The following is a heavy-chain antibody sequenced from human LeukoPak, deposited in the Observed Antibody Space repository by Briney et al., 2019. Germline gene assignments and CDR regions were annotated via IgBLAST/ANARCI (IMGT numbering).Heavy chain of an antibody. CDR1: GGTFSSYA. V-gene: IGHV1-69*06. CDR2: IIPIYGTA. D-gene: IGHD3-9*01. CDR3: ARTAYYDILTLTPFDY. J-gene: IGHJ4*02. Sequence: SVKVSCKASGGTFSSYAISWVRQAPGQGLEWMGGIIPIYGTANYAQKFQDRVTITADKSTSTAYMELSSLRSDDTAVYYCARTAYYDILTLTPFDYWGQGTLVTVSS.